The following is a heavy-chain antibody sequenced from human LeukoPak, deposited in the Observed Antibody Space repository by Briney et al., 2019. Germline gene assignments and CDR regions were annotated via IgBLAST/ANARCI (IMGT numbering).Heavy chain of an antibody. CDR2: ISAYNGNT. D-gene: IGHD3-10*01. Sequence: ASVKVSCKASGYTFTSYGISWVRQAPGQGLEWMGWISAYNGNTNYAQKLQGRVTMTTDTSTSTAYMELRSLRSDDTAVYYCARGDSHSRDYYYYYMDVWGKGTTVTVSS. CDR3: ARGDSHSRDYYYYYMDV. V-gene: IGHV1-18*01. CDR1: GYTFTSYG. J-gene: IGHJ6*03.